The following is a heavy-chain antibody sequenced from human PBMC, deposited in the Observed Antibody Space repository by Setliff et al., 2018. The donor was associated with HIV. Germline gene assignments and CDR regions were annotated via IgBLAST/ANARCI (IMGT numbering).Heavy chain of an antibody. J-gene: IGHJ4*02. V-gene: IGHV1-2*02. Sequence: ASVKVSCKASGYTFTGYYMHWVRQAPGQGLEWMGWINPNSGGTNYAQEFQGRVTMTRNTSISTAYIELSSLTSQDTAVYYCARDKGIREAASLDYWGQGSLVTVSS. CDR1: GYTFTGYY. D-gene: IGHD6-13*01. CDR3: ARDKGIREAASLDY. CDR2: INPNSGGT.